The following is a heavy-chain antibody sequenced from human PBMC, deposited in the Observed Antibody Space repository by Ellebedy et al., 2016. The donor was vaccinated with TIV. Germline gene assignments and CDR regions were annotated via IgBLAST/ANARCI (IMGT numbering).Heavy chain of an antibody. V-gene: IGHV3-21*01. Sequence: PGGSLRLSCAASGFAFSTYTMNWVRQAPGKGLEWVASISSYGTYIYYADSLEGRFTISRDNAKSSLFLQMSSLRAEDTALYYCVTDCSSTGCYVAWGQGALVTVSS. CDR1: GFAFSTYT. CDR3: VTDCSSTGCYVA. CDR2: ISSYGTYI. J-gene: IGHJ5*02. D-gene: IGHD2-2*01.